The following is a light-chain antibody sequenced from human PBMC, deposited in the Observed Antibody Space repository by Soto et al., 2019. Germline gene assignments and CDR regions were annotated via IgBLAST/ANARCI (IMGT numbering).Light chain of an antibody. V-gene: IGLV2-11*01. CDR3: CSYAGGYTYL. Sequence: QSALTQPRSVSGSPGQSVNISCTGTGNDVGAYNYVSWYQQHPVRPPTLMIYDVARLPSGVPDRFSGSKSGDTASLTISGLQAEDEADYFCCSYAGGYTYLFGTGTKVTVL. J-gene: IGLJ1*01. CDR1: GNDVGAYNY. CDR2: DVA.